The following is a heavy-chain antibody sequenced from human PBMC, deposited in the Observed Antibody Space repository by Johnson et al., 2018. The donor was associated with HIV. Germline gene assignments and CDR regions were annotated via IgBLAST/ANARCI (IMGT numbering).Heavy chain of an antibody. Sequence: VQLVESGGVVVQPGGTLRLSCAASLFTFTNYWMHWVRQAPGKGLVWVSRINSDGSSTNYADSVKGRFTISRDNAKNTLYLQMSSLRAEDTAVYYCARHYGWGDHWDAFDIWGQGTMVTVSS. D-gene: IGHD4-17*01. J-gene: IGHJ3*02. CDR3: ARHYGWGDHWDAFDI. V-gene: IGHV3-74*02. CDR2: INSDGSST. CDR1: LFTFTNYW.